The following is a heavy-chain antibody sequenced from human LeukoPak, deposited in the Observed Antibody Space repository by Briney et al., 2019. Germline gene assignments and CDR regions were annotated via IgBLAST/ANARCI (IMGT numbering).Heavy chain of an antibody. J-gene: IGHJ3*02. V-gene: IGHV3-53*01. CDR3: ARGNCSGGDRYFGRLAFDI. CDR1: GFTVSTNY. D-gene: IGHD2-15*01. Sequence: GGSLRLSCAASGFTVSTNYMSWVRQAPGKGLEWVSVLYSGDFAYYAESVKGRFTISRDNSKNILYLQMHNVRAEDTAVYFCARGNCSGGDRYFGRLAFDIWGQGTMVSVSS. CDR2: LYSGDFA.